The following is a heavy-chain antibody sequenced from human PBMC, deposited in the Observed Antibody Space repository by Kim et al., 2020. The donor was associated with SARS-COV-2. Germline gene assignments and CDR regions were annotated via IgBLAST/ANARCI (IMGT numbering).Heavy chain of an antibody. J-gene: IGHJ4*02. Sequence: SETLSLTCTVSGGSISSDGYYWSWIRQHPGKGLEWIGYISYSGSTYYNPSRKSRPTISVDTSKNQFSLKLSSVTAADTAVYYCARVSPPFPDYGDRDYWGQGTLVSDSS. CDR1: GGSISSDGYY. CDR2: ISYSGST. D-gene: IGHD4-17*01. CDR3: ARVSPPFPDYGDRDY. V-gene: IGHV4-31*03.